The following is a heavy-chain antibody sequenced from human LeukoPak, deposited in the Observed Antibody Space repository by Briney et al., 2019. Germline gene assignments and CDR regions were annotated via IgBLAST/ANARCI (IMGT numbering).Heavy chain of an antibody. CDR2: ISGSGGST. CDR3: AKCPNVFLWFGELNI. V-gene: IGHV3-23*01. Sequence: GGSLRFSCAASGFTFSSYAMSWVRQAPGKGLEWVSAISGSGGSTYYADSVKGRFTISRDNSKNTLCLQMNSLRAEDTAVYYCAKCPNVFLWFGELNIWGQGTMVTVSS. J-gene: IGHJ3*02. D-gene: IGHD3-10*01. CDR1: GFTFSSYA.